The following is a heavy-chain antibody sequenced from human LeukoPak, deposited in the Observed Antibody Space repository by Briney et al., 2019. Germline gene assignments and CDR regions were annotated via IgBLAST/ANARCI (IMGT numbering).Heavy chain of an antibody. CDR2: INNDGYST. CDR1: GFTFSSYW. D-gene: IGHD3-10*01. Sequence: PGGSLRLSRIASGFTFSSYWMHWVRQAPGKGLVWVSRINNDGYSTSYADSVKGRFTISRDNAKNTLYLQMNSLRAEDTAVYYCARGTRSGSSDYWGQGTLVTVSS. J-gene: IGHJ4*02. V-gene: IGHV3-74*01. CDR3: ARGTRSGSSDY.